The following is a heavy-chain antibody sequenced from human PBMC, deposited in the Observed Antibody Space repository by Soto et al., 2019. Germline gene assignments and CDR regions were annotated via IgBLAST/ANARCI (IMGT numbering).Heavy chain of an antibody. Sequence: GGSLRVSCAASGFTFSRYSMNWVRQAPGKGLEWVSSISSSSSYIYYADSVKGRFTISRGNAKNSLYLQMNSLRAEDTAVYYCSRYFARALYYMDVWGKGTTVTVSS. V-gene: IGHV3-21*01. CDR2: ISSSSSYI. CDR3: SRYFARALYYMDV. CDR1: GFTFSRYS. J-gene: IGHJ6*03. D-gene: IGHD3-9*01.